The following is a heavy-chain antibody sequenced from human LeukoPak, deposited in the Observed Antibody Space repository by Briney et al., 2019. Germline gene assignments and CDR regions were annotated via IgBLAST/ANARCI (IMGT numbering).Heavy chain of an antibody. V-gene: IGHV1-8*01. CDR3: ARAVRHQLLPDY. J-gene: IGHJ4*02. CDR2: MNPNSGNT. Sequence: ASVKVSYKASGYIFSNYDISWVRQATGQGFEWMGWMNPNSGNTGYALEFQGRVTFTTDTSITTAYMEMSRVRSDDMAVYYCARAVRHQLLPDYWGQGTLVTVSS. CDR1: GYIFSNYD. D-gene: IGHD2-2*01.